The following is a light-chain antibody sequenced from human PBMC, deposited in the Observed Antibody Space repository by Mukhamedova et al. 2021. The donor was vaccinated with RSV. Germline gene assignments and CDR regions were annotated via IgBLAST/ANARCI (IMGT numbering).Light chain of an antibody. CDR3: QQYNNWPPVT. Sequence: SVSSNLAWYQQKPGQAPRLLIYGASTRATGITARFSGSGSGTEFTLTISSLQSEDFAVYYCQQYNNWPPVTFGGGTKVEIK. J-gene: IGKJ4*01. V-gene: IGKV3-15*01. CDR2: GAS. CDR1: SVSSN.